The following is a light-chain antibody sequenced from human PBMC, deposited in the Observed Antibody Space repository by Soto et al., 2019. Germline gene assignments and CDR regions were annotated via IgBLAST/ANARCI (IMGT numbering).Light chain of an antibody. CDR3: ASWDDSLNALV. Sequence: QSVLTQPPSASGTPGQSVAISCSGSTSNIGNNPVNWYQQLPGTAPKLLIFTNDQRPSGVPDRFSGSKSGTSASLAISGLQSEDEADYYCASWDDSLNALVFGGGTKVTVL. CDR1: TSNIGNNP. V-gene: IGLV1-44*01. J-gene: IGLJ3*02. CDR2: TND.